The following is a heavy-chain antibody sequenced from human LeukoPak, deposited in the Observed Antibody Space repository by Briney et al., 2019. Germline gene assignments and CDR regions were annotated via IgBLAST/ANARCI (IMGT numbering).Heavy chain of an antibody. Sequence: GGSLRLSCTASGFTFGDYAMSWVRQAPGKGLEWVGFIRSKAYGGTTEYAASVKGRFTISRDDSKSIAYPQMNSLKTEDTAVYYCTKGLRTAYCGGDCYERFDYWGQGTLVTVSS. V-gene: IGHV3-49*04. CDR3: TKGLRTAYCGGDCYERFDY. CDR2: IRSKAYGGTT. J-gene: IGHJ4*02. CDR1: GFTFGDYA. D-gene: IGHD2-21*01.